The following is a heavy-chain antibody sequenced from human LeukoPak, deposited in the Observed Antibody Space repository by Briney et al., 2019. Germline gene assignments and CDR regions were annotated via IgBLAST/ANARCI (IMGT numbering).Heavy chain of an antibody. Sequence: GGSLRLSCTASRFYFSTYDMNWVRQAPGKGLEWVGRIKTKTDGGTTDYAAPVKGRFTISRDDSKNTLYLQMNSLKTEDTAVYYCTTDFWKTNFDYWGQGTLVTVSS. CDR1: RFYFSTYD. CDR2: IKTKTDGGTT. J-gene: IGHJ4*02. D-gene: IGHD3-3*01. V-gene: IGHV3-15*01. CDR3: TTDFWKTNFDY.